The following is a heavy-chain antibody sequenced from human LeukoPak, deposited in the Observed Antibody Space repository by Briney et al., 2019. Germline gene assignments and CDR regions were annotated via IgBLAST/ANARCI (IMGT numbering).Heavy chain of an antibody. J-gene: IGHJ4*02. CDR1: GFTFDDYG. D-gene: IGHD2-2*01. Sequence: GGTLRLSCAASGFTFDDYGMSWVRQAPGKGLEWVSGINWNGGSTGYADSVKGRFTISRDNAKNSLYLQMNSLRAEDTALYYCARDYCSSTSCYASGVLALAYWGQGTLVTVSS. V-gene: IGHV3-20*04. CDR3: ARDYCSSTSCYASGVLALAY. CDR2: INWNGGST.